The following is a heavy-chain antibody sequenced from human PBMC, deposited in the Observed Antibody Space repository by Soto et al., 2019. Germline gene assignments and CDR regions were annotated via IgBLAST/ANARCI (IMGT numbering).Heavy chain of an antibody. CDR1: GGSISSSSYY. V-gene: IGHV4-39*01. J-gene: IGHJ5*02. CDR3: ACQRTIFGVANWFDP. D-gene: IGHD3-3*01. Sequence: PSETLSLTCTVSGGSISSSSYYWGWIRQPPGKGLEWIGSIYYSGSTYYNPSLKSRVTISVDTSKNQFSLKLSSVTAADTAVYYCACQRTIFGVANWFDPWGQGTLVTVSS. CDR2: IYYSGST.